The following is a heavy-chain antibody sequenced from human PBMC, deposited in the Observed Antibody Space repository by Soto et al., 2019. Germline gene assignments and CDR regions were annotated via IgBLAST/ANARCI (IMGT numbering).Heavy chain of an antibody. D-gene: IGHD3-22*01. CDR2: INHSGST. J-gene: IGHJ4*02. V-gene: IGHV4-34*01. Sequence: SETLSLTCAVYGGSFSGYYWSWIRQPPGKGLEWIGEINHSGSTNYNPSLKSRVTISVDTSKNQFSLKLSSVTAADTAAYYCARCGDSSGYYSYAIDYWGQGTLVTVSS. CDR1: GGSFSGYY. CDR3: ARCGDSSGYYSYAIDY.